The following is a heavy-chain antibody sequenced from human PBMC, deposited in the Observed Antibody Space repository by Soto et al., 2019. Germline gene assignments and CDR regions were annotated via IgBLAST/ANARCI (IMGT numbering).Heavy chain of an antibody. J-gene: IGHJ6*02. CDR1: GFTFSSYG. V-gene: IGHV3-30*03. D-gene: IGHD6-13*01. CDR3: ASPAAGTPQSKSKGYYYYGMDV. CDR2: ISYDGSNK. Sequence: HPGGSLRLSCAASGFTFSSYGMHWVRQAPGKGLEWVAVISYDGSNKYYADSVKGRFTISRDNSKNTLYLQMNSLRAEDTAVYYCASPAAGTPQSKSKGYYYYGMDVWGQGTTVTVSS.